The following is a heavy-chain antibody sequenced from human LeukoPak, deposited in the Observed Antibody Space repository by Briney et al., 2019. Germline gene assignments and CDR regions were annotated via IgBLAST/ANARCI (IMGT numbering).Heavy chain of an antibody. CDR3: ARGGSTGTNLNWVDP. D-gene: IGHD1-1*01. CDR1: GGSISSYY. J-gene: IGHJ5*02. CDR2: IYYSGST. V-gene: IGHV4-59*01. Sequence: PSETLSLTCTVTGGSISSYYWSWIRQPPGKGLEWIGFIYYSGSTNYNPSLKSRVTISVDTSKNQFSLKLSSVTAADTAVYYCARGGSTGTNLNWVDPWGQGTLVAVSS.